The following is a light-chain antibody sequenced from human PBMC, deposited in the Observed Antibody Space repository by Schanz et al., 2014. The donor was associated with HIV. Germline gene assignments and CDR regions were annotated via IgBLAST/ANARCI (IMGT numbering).Light chain of an antibody. V-gene: IGKV3D-15*01. CDR2: GAS. CDR3: QQYDTSPS. CDR1: QSVGSD. Sequence: ELVMTQSPATLSVSPGERATLSCRASQSVGSDLAWYQQKPGQAPRLLIYGASTRATGIPDRFSGSGSGTDFTLTISRVDPEDFALYYCQQYDTSPSFGQGTRVDIK. J-gene: IGKJ1*01.